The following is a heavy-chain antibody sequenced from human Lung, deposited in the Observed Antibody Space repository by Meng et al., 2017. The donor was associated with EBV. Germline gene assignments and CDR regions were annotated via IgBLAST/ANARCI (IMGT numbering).Heavy chain of an antibody. D-gene: IGHD3/OR15-3a*01. J-gene: IGHJ4*02. Sequence: EVQLVESGVGVVKPGGSLRLSCTVSGFTFSDFGMNWVRQFPGKGLEWVSFISSSGSYIYYADSAKGRFTISRDSAKNALILQMNSLRVEDTAIYYCARGLVARNFDYWGQGTLVTVSS. CDR2: ISSSGSYI. V-gene: IGHV3-21*01. CDR3: ARGLVARNFDY. CDR1: GFTFSDFG.